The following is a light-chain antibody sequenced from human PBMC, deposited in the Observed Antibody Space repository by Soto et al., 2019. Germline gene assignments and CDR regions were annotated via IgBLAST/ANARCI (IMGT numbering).Light chain of an antibody. CDR1: QNIYSY. CDR2: TAS. V-gene: IGKV1-39*01. CDR3: QQSYSSALT. J-gene: IGKJ2*01. Sequence: DIQMTQSPASLSASVGDRVTITCRASQNIYSYLNWHQQKPGTAPKVLIYTASILQRGVPSRFSGSGSGTDITLTISSLQPEEFATYYGQQSYSSALTFGQGTKLEI.